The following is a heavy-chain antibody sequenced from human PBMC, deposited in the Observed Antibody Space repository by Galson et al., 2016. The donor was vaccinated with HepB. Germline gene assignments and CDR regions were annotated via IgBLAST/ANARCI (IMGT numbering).Heavy chain of an antibody. J-gene: IGHJ6*02. V-gene: IGHV3-53*01. CDR3: AREYYLGYTGMDV. CDR2: IYTGGAT. CDR1: GFSVRHNY. Sequence: SLRLSCAASGFSVRHNYMSWVRQTPGKGLEWVSIIYTGGATHYADSVKGRFTISRDNSKNTLFLQMASLRVEDTAIYYCAREYYLGYTGMDVRGQGTTVTVSS. D-gene: IGHD3-10*01.